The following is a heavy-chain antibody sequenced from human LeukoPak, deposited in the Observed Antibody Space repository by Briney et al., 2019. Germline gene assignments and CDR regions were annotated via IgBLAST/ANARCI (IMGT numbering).Heavy chain of an antibody. J-gene: IGHJ2*01. CDR1: GFTFSDYY. CDR3: AREKYQLLSYWYFDL. Sequence: GGSLRLSCAASGFTFSDYYMSWIRQAPGKGLEWVSYISSSGSTIYYADSVKGRFTISRDNAKNSLYLQMNSLRAEDTAVYYCAREKYQLLSYWYFDLWGRGTLVTVSS. CDR2: ISSSGSTI. V-gene: IGHV3-11*04. D-gene: IGHD2-2*01.